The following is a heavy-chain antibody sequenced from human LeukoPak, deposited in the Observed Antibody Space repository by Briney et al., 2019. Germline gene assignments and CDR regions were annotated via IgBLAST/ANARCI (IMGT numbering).Heavy chain of an antibody. CDR2: IYHSGST. J-gene: IGHJ5*02. CDR3: ARHSPGLGPSRFDP. D-gene: IGHD3-16*01. Sequence: SETLSLTCAVSGYSISSGYYWGWIRQPPGKGLEWIGRIYHSGSTYYNPSLKRRVTISVDTSENHFSLKLSSVTAADTAVYYCARHSPGLGPSRFDPWGQGTLVTVSS. CDR1: GYSISSGYY. V-gene: IGHV4-38-2*01.